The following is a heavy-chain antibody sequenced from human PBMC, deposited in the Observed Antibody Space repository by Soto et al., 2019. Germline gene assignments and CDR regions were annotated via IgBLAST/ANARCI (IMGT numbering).Heavy chain of an antibody. J-gene: IGHJ4*02. CDR1: GFTFSFYS. V-gene: IGHV3-48*01. D-gene: IGHD6-13*01. CDR2: ISSTSSII. Sequence: EVQLVESGGGLVQPGGSLRLSCAASGFTFSFYSMNWVRQAPGKGLEWVSYISSTSSIIYYADSAKGRFTISRDNAKTSLYLQMNSLRAEDTAVYYCARVPIAADEHFDYWGQGTLVTVSS. CDR3: ARVPIAADEHFDY.